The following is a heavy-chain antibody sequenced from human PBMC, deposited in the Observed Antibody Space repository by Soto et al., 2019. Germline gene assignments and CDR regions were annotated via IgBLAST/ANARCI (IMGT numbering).Heavy chain of an antibody. V-gene: IGHV4-39*01. CDR2: IYYSGST. Sequence: SETLSLTCTVSGGSISSSSYYWGWIRQPPGKGLEWIGSIYYSGSTYYNPSLKSRVTISVDTSKNQFSLKLSSVTAADTAVYYCARRTIFGLNWFDPWGQGTLVTVSS. CDR1: GGSISSSSYY. CDR3: ARRTIFGLNWFDP. D-gene: IGHD3-3*01. J-gene: IGHJ5*02.